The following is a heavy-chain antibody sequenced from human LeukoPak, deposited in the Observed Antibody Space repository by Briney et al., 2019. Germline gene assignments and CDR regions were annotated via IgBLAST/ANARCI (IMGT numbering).Heavy chain of an antibody. CDR2: IYYSGST. D-gene: IGHD4-23*01. J-gene: IGHJ3*02. V-gene: IGHV4-59*01. CDR1: GGSISSFY. Sequence: SETLSLTCTVSGGSISSFYWSWIRQPPGKGLEWIGYIYYSGSTNSGRTNYNPSLKSRVTISVDTSKNQFSLKLSSVTAADTAVYYCARIGWEHLTSRAFDIWGQGTMVTVSS. CDR3: ARIGWEHLTSRAFDI.